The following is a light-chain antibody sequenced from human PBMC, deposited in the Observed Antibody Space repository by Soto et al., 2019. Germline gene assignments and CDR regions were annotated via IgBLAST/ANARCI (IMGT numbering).Light chain of an antibody. J-gene: IGKJ4*01. CDR3: QHYYSYSGT. Sequence: DIQMTPSPSTLSASVVDRVTITCRASQTISSRLAWYQQKPGKPPKLLISDASSLQSGVPSSFSGSGSGTENTLTISSLQPDDVAAYYCQHYYSYSGTFGEGTKVDTK. CDR2: DAS. CDR1: QTISSR. V-gene: IGKV1-5*01.